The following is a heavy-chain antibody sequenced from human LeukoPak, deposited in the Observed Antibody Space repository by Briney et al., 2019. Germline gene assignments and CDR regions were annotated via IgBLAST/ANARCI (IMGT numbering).Heavy chain of an antibody. J-gene: IGHJ4*02. CDR3: ASYPRYSSTPPFDY. D-gene: IGHD6-19*01. CDR2: INPNTGGT. V-gene: IGHV1-2*02. Sequence: ASVKVSCKASGYTFTGQDMHWVRQAPRQGLEWMGWINPNTGGTDYAQKFQGRVTMTRDTTISTAHMELSRLTSDDTAVYYCASYPRYSSTPPFDYWGQGTLVTVSS. CDR1: GYTFTGQD.